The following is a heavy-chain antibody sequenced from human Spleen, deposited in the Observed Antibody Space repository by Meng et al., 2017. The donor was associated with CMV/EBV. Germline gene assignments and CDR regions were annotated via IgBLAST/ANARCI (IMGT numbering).Heavy chain of an antibody. CDR3: ASTYSY. CDR1: GFTFSSYS. Sequence: GESLKISCAASGFTFSSYSMNWVRQAPGKGLEWVSYISSSSSTIYYADSVKGRFTISRDNAKNSLYLQMNSLRAEDTAVYYCASTYSYWGQRTLVTVSS. J-gene: IGHJ4*02. V-gene: IGHV3-48*04. CDR2: ISSSSSTI. D-gene: IGHD1-26*01.